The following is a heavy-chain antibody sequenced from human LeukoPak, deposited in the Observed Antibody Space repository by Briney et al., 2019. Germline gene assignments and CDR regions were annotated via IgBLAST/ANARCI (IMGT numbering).Heavy chain of an antibody. D-gene: IGHD3-10*01. CDR1: GGTFSSYA. V-gene: IGHV1-69*13. CDR2: IIPIFGTA. Sequence: SVKVSCKASGGTFSSYAISWVRQAPGQGLEWMGGIIPIFGTANYAQKFQGRVTITADESTSTAYMELSSLRSEDTAVYYCARGSRITMVRGVPRRDFDYWGQGTLVTVSS. CDR3: ARGSRITMVRGVPRRDFDY. J-gene: IGHJ4*02.